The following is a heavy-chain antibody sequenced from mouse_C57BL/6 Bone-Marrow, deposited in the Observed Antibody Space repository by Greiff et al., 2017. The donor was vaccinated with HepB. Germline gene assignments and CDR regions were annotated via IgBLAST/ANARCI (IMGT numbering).Heavy chain of an antibody. V-gene: IGHV2-2*01. J-gene: IGHJ4*01. CDR1: GFSLTSYG. Sequence: QVQLKESGPGLVQPSQSLSITCTVSGFSLTSYGVHWVRQSPGKGLEWLGVIWSGGSTDYNAAFISRLSISKDNYKSQVFFKMNSQQADDTAIYYCARTSGYCYAMDYCDQGTSVTVSS. CDR2: IWSGGST. D-gene: IGHD4-1*01. CDR3: ARTSGYCYAMDY.